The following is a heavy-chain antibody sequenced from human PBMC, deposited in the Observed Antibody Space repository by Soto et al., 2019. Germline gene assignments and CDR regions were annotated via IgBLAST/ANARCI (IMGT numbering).Heavy chain of an antibody. D-gene: IGHD3-9*01. CDR1: GGTFSSYA. Sequence: QVQLVQSGAEVKKPGSSVKVSCKASGGTFSSYAISWVRQAPGQGLEWMGGIIPIFGTANYAQKFQGRVTITADESTSTAYMELSSLRSEDTAVYYCAREGYDILTGYYILEERNAFDIWGQGTMVTVSS. CDR2: IIPIFGTA. J-gene: IGHJ3*02. CDR3: AREGYDILTGYYILEERNAFDI. V-gene: IGHV1-69*01.